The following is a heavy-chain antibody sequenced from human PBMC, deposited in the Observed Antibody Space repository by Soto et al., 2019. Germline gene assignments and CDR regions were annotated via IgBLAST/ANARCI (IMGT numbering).Heavy chain of an antibody. D-gene: IGHD6-13*01. CDR2: IKSKTDGGTT. V-gene: IGHV3-15*07. J-gene: IGHJ6*02. CDR3: TTGAAGSYYYGMDV. Sequence: PGGSLRLSCAASGFTFSNAWMNWVRQAPGKGLEWVGRIKSKTDGGTTDYAAPVKGRFTISRDDSKNTLYLQMNSLKTEGTAVYYCTTGAAGSYYYGMDVWGQGTTVTVSS. CDR1: GFTFSNAW.